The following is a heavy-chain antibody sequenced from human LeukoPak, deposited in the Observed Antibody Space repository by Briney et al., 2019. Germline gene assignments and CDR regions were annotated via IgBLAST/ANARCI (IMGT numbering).Heavy chain of an antibody. CDR2: MNPNSGNT. CDR3: ARGLVSGSYRLGRWFDP. D-gene: IGHD1-26*01. J-gene: IGHJ5*02. Sequence: GASVKVSCKASGYTFTSYDINWVRQATGQGLEWMGWMNPNSGNTGYAQKFQGRVTMTRNTSISTAYMELSSLRSEDTAVYYCARGLVSGSYRLGRWFDPWGQGTLVTVSS. CDR1: GYTFTSYD. V-gene: IGHV1-8*01.